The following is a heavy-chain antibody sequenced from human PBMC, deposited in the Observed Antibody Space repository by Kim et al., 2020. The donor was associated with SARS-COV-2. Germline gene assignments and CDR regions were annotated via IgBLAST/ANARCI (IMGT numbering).Heavy chain of an antibody. Sequence: GGSLRLSCAASGFTFDDYGMSWVRQAPGKGLEWVSGINCNGGSTGYADSVKGRFTISRDNAKNSLYLQMNSLRAEDTALYHCARVGPRAEGSTTQDGFDYWGQGTLVTVSS. CDR1: GFTFDDYG. V-gene: IGHV3-20*01. CDR2: INCNGGST. D-gene: IGHD6-13*01. J-gene: IGHJ4*02. CDR3: ARVGPRAEGSTTQDGFDY.